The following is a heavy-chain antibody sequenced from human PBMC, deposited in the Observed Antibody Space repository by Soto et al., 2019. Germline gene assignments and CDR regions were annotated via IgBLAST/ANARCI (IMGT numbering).Heavy chain of an antibody. V-gene: IGHV3-15*01. CDR3: TTDPYCSGGSCYPIYYYYGMDV. CDR2: IKSKTDGGTT. Sequence: GGSLRLSCAASGFTFSNAWMSWVRQAPGKGLEWVGRIKSKTDGGTTDYAAPVKGRFTISRDDSKNTLYLQMNSLKTEDTAVYYCTTDPYCSGGSCYPIYYYYGMDVWGQGTTDTVSS. J-gene: IGHJ6*02. D-gene: IGHD2-15*01. CDR1: GFTFSNAW.